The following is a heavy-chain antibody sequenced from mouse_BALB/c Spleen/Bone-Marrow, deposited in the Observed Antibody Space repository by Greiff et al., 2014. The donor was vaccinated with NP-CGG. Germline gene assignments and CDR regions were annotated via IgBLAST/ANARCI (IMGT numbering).Heavy chain of an antibody. V-gene: IGHV14-3*02. Sequence: VQLQQPGAELVKPGASVKLSCTASGFNIKGTYIHWVKQRPEQGLEWIGRIDPANGNTKYDPKFQGKATITTDTSSNTAYLQLSSLTSEDTAVYYCAQGYDWAMDYWGQGTSVTVSS. J-gene: IGHJ4*01. CDR3: AQGYDWAMDY. D-gene: IGHD2-14*01. CDR1: GFNIKGTY. CDR2: IDPANGNT.